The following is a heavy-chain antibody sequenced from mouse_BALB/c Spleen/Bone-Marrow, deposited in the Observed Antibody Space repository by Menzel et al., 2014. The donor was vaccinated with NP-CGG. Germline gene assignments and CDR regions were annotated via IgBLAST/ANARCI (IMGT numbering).Heavy chain of an antibody. D-gene: IGHD2-14*01. Sequence: QVQLQESGPEVVRPGVSVKISCTGSGYTFTDYAMHWVKQSHAKSLEWIGVISTYNGNTNYNQKFKGQATMTVEKTSSTAYMELARLTSEDSAIYYCARKVRAPCYAMDYWGQGTLVTVSS. CDR3: ARKVRAPCYAMDY. CDR1: GYTFTDYA. V-gene: IGHV1-67*01. J-gene: IGHJ4*01. CDR2: ISTYNGNT.